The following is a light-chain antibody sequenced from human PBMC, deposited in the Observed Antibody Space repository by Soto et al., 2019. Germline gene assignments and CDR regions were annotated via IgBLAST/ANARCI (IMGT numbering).Light chain of an antibody. CDR3: LQATQFPWT. V-gene: IGKV2-24*01. Sequence: DIVMTQSPLSSPVTLGQPASISCRSSQSLVHGNGNTYLSWLQQRPGQPPRLLIHEISNRVSGVPDRFSGSGAGTEFTLKISRVEAEDVGVYYCLQATQFPWTFGQGTRVESK. J-gene: IGKJ1*01. CDR2: EIS. CDR1: QSLVHGNGNTY.